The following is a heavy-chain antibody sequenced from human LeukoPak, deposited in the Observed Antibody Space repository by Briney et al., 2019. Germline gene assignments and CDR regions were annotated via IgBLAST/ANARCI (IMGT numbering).Heavy chain of an antibody. CDR2: IYSGGST. CDR3: ARGPSPLLGVYYYYGMDV. J-gene: IGHJ6*02. Sequence: QAGGSLRLSCAASGFTVSSNYMSWVRQAPGKGLEWVSVIYSGGSTYYADSVKGRFTISRDNSKNTLYLQMNSLRAEDTAVYYCARGPSPLLGVYYYYGMDVWGQGTTVTVSS. V-gene: IGHV3-53*01. CDR1: GFTVSSNY. D-gene: IGHD2-8*02.